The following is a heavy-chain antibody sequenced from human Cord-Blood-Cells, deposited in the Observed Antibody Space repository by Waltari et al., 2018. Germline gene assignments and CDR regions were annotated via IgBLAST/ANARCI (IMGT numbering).Heavy chain of an antibody. CDR2: IYWNDDK. CDR1: GFSLSTSGVG. Sequence: QITLKESGPTLVKPTQTLTLTCTFSGFSLSTSGVGVVWIGQPPGKALESLALIYWNDDKRYSPSLKSRPTSTKDTSKSQVVLTMTNRDPVDTATYYWAREDSSSEYFDYWGQGTLVTVSS. V-gene: IGHV2-5*01. CDR3: AREDSSSEYFDY. D-gene: IGHD6-6*01. J-gene: IGHJ4*02.